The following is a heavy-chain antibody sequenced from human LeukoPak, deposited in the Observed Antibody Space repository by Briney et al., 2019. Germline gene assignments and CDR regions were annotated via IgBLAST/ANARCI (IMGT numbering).Heavy chain of an antibody. CDR1: GFTVGSIH. CDR3: AREGCGGDCYPYYFDY. J-gene: IGHJ4*02. D-gene: IGHD2-21*02. V-gene: IGHV3-66*01. CDR2: IYNGENT. Sequence: PGGSLRLSCAASGFTVGSIHMAWVRQAPGKGPEWISVIYNGENTNYADSVKGRFTISRDNSKNTLYLQMNSLRAEGTAVYYCAREGCGGDCYPYYFDYWGQGTLVTVSS.